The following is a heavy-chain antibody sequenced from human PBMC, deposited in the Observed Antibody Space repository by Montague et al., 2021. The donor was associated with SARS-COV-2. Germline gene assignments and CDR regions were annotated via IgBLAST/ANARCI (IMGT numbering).Heavy chain of an antibody. D-gene: IGHD5-12*01. CDR3: AREVGRGYSGYEGEY. CDR1: GGSFNGYY. J-gene: IGHJ4*02. V-gene: IGHV4-34*01. CDR2: INHSGST. Sequence: SETLSLTCAVYGGSFNGYYWSWIRQPPGKGLEWIGEINHSGSTNYNPSLKSRVTISVDTSKNQFSLKLSSVTAADTAVYYCAREVGRGYSGYEGEYWGQGTLVTVSS.